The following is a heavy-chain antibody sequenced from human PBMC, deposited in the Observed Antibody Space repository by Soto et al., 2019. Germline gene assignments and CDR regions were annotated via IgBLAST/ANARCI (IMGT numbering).Heavy chain of an antibody. CDR2: IKQDGSEK. D-gene: IGHD1-26*01. V-gene: IGHV3-7*01. Sequence: VGSLRLSCAASGFTFSSYWMTWVRQAPGKGLEWVANIKQDGSEKYYVDSVRGRFTMSRDNAKNSLYLQMNSLRAEDTAVYYCARVVGATQMDFDYWGQGTLVTVS. CDR1: GFTFSSYW. J-gene: IGHJ4*02. CDR3: ARVVGATQMDFDY.